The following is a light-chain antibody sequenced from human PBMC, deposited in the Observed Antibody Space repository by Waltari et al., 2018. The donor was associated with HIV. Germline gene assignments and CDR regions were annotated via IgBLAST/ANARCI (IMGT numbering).Light chain of an antibody. CDR2: GNS. CDR3: QSYDSSLSGSL. CDR1: SSNNGAGYD. Sequence: QSVLTQPPSVSGAPGQRVTISCTRSSSNNGAGYDVHWYQQLPGTAPKLLIYGNSNRPSGVPDRFSGSKSGTSASLAITGLQAEDEADYYCQSYDSSLSGSLFGGGTKLTVL. V-gene: IGLV1-40*01. J-gene: IGLJ2*01.